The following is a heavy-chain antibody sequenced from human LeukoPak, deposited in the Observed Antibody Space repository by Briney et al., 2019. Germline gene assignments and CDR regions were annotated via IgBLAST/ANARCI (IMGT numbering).Heavy chain of an antibody. V-gene: IGHV3-74*01. CDR2: IRPDGRET. CDR1: GFTFTNHW. Sequence: PGGSLRLSCAASGFTFTNHWMHWVRQAPGKGLVWVSRIRPDGRETNHADSVKGRFTISRDNAKNSLYLQMNSLRAEDTAVYYCAGLGYCSGGSCYPYYYGMDVWGQGTTVTVSS. D-gene: IGHD2-15*01. J-gene: IGHJ6*02. CDR3: AGLGYCSGGSCYPYYYGMDV.